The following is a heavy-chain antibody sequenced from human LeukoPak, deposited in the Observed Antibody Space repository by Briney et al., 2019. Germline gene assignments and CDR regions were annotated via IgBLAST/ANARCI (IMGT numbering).Heavy chain of an antibody. CDR2: IWYDGSNK. CDR3: ARDGEGIAAAGAFDY. D-gene: IGHD6-13*01. Sequence: GALRLLCSASGFPLRSFGKHRGRQGPGQGLEGGAVIWYDGSNKYYADSVKGRFTISRDNSKNTLYLQMNSLRAEDTAVYYCARDGEGIAAAGAFDYWGQGTLVTVSS. V-gene: IGHV3-33*01. J-gene: IGHJ4*02. CDR1: GFPLRSFG.